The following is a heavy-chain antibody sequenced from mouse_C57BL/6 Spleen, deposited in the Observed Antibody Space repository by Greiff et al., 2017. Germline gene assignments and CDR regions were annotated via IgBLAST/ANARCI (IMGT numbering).Heavy chain of an antibody. Sequence: QVQLKQSGAELVKPGASVKLSCKASGYTFTSYWMHWVKQRPGQGLEWIGNINPSNGGTNYNEKFKSKATLTVDKSSSTAYMQLSSLTSEDSAVYYCARFPIRSYFDYWGQGTTLTVSS. CDR2: INPSNGGT. CDR3: ARFPIRSYFDY. CDR1: GYTFTSYW. V-gene: IGHV1-53*01. J-gene: IGHJ2*01.